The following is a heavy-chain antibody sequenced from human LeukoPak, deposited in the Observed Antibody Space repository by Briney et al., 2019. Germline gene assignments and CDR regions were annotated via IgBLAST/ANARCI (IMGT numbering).Heavy chain of an antibody. CDR3: AKDKSYTQDPGTFDI. J-gene: IGHJ3*02. D-gene: IGHD1-26*01. Sequence: GRSLRLSCAASGFTFDDYAMHWVRQAPGKGLEWVSGISWNSGSIGYADSVKGRFTISRDNAKNSLYLQMNSLRAEDMALYYCAKDKSYTQDPGTFDIWGQGTMVTVSS. CDR2: ISWNSGSI. V-gene: IGHV3-9*03. CDR1: GFTFDDYA.